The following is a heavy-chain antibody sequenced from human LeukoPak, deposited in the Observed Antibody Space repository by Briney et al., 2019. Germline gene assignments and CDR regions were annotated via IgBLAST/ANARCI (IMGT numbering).Heavy chain of an antibody. V-gene: IGHV3-23*01. CDR1: GFTFSSYA. Sequence: GGSLRLSCAASGFTFSSYAMSWVRQAPGKGLEWVSAISGSGGSTYYADSVKGRFTISRDNSKNTLYLQMNSLRAEDTAVYYCAKDRSMTTFGGARFDYWGQGTLVTVSS. D-gene: IGHD3-16*01. CDR2: ISGSGGST. CDR3: AKDRSMTTFGGARFDY. J-gene: IGHJ4*02.